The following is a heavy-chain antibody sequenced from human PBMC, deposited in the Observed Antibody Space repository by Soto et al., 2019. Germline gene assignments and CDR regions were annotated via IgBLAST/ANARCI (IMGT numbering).Heavy chain of an antibody. CDR2: IYYSGST. Sequence: SETLSLTCTVSGGSISSYYWSWIRQPPGKGLEWIGYIYYSGSTNYNPSLKSRVTISVDTSKNQFSLKLSSVTAADTAVYYCARTVGAAYYFDFWGQGALVTVSS. J-gene: IGHJ4*02. CDR3: ARTVGAAYYFDF. CDR1: GGSISSYY. D-gene: IGHD1-26*01. V-gene: IGHV4-59*01.